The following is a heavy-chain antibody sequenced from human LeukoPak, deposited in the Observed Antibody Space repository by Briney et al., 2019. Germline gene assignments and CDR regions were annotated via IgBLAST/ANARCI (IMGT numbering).Heavy chain of an antibody. J-gene: IGHJ4*02. CDR1: GGSISGHY. D-gene: IGHD1-26*01. Sequence: LETLSLTCTVSGGSISGHYWNWIRQPAGKGLEWIGRIYTGGNTNYNPSLKSRVTMSVDTSKTQFSLNLASVTAADTAVYYCARGSGSNYYDYWGQGTLVTVSS. CDR3: ARGSGSNYYDY. CDR2: IYTGGNT. V-gene: IGHV4-4*07.